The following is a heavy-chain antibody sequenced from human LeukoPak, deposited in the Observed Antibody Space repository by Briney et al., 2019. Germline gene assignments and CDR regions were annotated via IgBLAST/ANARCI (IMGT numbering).Heavy chain of an antibody. D-gene: IGHD3-3*01. CDR2: INHSGST. V-gene: IGHV4-34*01. CDR3: ARLPLAGFLEWLFSDAFDI. J-gene: IGHJ3*02. Sequence: PSETLSLTCAVYGGSFSGYYWSWIRQPPGKGLEWIGEINHSGSTNYNPSLKSRVTISVDTSKNQFSLKLSSVTAAGTAVYYCARLPLAGFLEWLFSDAFDIWGQGTMVTVSS. CDR1: GGSFSGYY.